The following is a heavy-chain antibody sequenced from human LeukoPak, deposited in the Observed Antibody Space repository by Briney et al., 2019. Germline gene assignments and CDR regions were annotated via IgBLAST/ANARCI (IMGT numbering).Heavy chain of an antibody. CDR3: AKVGTAMVTYYFDY. CDR1: GFTFSSYG. J-gene: IGHJ4*02. D-gene: IGHD5-18*01. Sequence: GGSLRLSCAASGFTFSSYGMHWVRQAPGKGLEWVAVIWYDGSNKYYADSVKGRFTISRDNSKNTLYLQMNSLRAEDTAVYYCAKVGTAMVTYYFDYWGQGTLVTVSS. V-gene: IGHV3-33*06. CDR2: IWYDGSNK.